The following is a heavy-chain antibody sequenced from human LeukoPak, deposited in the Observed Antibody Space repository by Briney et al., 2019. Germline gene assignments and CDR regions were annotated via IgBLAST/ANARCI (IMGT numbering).Heavy chain of an antibody. Sequence: SETLSLTCTVSGGSISSYYWSWIRQPPGKGLEWVGYIYYSGSTNYNPSLKSLVTISVDQPKNQFSLKVGSVTAEDTAVYYCARRGGAMVRGVIDYYYYYMDVWGKGTTVTVSS. CDR2: IYYSGST. J-gene: IGHJ6*03. D-gene: IGHD3-10*01. CDR3: ARRGGAMVRGVIDYYYYYMDV. CDR1: GGSISSYY. V-gene: IGHV4-59*01.